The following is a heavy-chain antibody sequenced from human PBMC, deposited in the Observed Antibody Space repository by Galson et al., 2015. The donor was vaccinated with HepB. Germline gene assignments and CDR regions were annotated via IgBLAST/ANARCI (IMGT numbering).Heavy chain of an antibody. CDR1: GFTFSDHY. J-gene: IGHJ4*02. V-gene: IGHV3-72*01. CDR3: AREAPGGSCNDY. D-gene: IGHD1-26*01. Sequence: SLRLSCAASGFTFSDHYMDWVRQAPGKGLEWVGRTRNKANSYTTEYAASVKGRFTISRDDSKNSRYLQMNSLKTEDTAVYYCAREAPGGSCNDYWGQGTLVTVSS. CDR2: TRNKANSYTT.